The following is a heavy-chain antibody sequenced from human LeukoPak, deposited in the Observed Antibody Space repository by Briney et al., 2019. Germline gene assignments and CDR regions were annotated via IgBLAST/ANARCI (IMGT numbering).Heavy chain of an antibody. CDR3: ARDVNWNFVSHDAFDI. J-gene: IGHJ3*02. D-gene: IGHD1-7*01. V-gene: IGHV3-48*01. Sequence: AGGSLRLSCAASGFTFSSYSMNWVRQAPGKGLEWISYISSSSSTIYYADSVKGRFTISRDNTKNSLYLQLNSLRAEDTAVYYCARDVNWNFVSHDAFDIWGQGTMVTVSS. CDR1: GFTFSSYS. CDR2: ISSSSSTI.